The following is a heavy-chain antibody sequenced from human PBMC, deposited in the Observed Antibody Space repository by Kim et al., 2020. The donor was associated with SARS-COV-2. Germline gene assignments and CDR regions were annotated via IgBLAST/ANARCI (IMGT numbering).Heavy chain of an antibody. CDR2: ISYDGSNK. V-gene: IGHV3-30*18. Sequence: GGSLRLSCAASGFTFSSYGMHWVRQAPGKGLEWVAVISYDGSNKYYADSVKGRFTISRDNSKNTLYLQMNSLRAEDTAVYYCAKDQGFGYCGGDCYPSDVWGQGTTVTVSS. CDR1: GFTFSSYG. CDR3: AKDQGFGYCGGDCYPSDV. D-gene: IGHD2-21*02. J-gene: IGHJ6*02.